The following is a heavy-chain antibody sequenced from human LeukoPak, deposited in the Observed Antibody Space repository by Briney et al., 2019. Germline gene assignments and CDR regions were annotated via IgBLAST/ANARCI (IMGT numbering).Heavy chain of an antibody. J-gene: IGHJ3*02. CDR2: IYYSGST. CDR1: GGSISSGGYY. Sequence: SETLSLTCTVSGGSISSGGYYWSWIRQHPGKGLEWIGYIYYSGSTYYNPSLKSRVTISVDTSKNQFSLKLSSVTAADTAVYYCARGRKLWFGELWAFDIWGQGTMVTVSS. D-gene: IGHD3-10*01. CDR3: ARGRKLWFGELWAFDI. V-gene: IGHV4-31*03.